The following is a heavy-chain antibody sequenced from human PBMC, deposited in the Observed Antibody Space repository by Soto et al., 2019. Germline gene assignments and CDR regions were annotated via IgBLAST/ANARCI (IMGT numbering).Heavy chain of an antibody. CDR2: ISYDGSNK. CDR1: GFTFSSYA. D-gene: IGHD5-18*01. CDR3: AREGRGYSYGFDY. V-gene: IGHV3-30-3*01. Sequence: GGSLRLSCAASGFTFSSYAMHWVRQAPGKGLEWVAVISYDGSNKYYADSVKGRFTISRDNSKNTLYLQMNSLRAEVTAVYYCAREGRGYSYGFDYWGQGTLVTVPQ. J-gene: IGHJ4*02.